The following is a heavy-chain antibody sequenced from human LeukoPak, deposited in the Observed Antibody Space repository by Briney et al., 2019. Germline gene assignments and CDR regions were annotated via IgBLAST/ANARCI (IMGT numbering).Heavy chain of an antibody. J-gene: IGHJ3*02. CDR2: IYHSGST. V-gene: IGHV4-4*02. CDR1: GGSISSSNW. Sequence: SETLSLTCAVSGGSISSSNWWSWVRQPPGKGLEWIGEIYHSGSTNYNPSLKSRVTISVDKSKNQFSLKLSSVTAADTAVYYCARDLGYYYDSSGENAFDIRGQGTMVTVSS. D-gene: IGHD3-22*01. CDR3: ARDLGYYYDSSGENAFDI.